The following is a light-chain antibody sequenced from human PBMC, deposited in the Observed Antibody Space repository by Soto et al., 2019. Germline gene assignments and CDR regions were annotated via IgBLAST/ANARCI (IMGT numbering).Light chain of an antibody. V-gene: IGLV2-8*01. CDR2: EVT. Sequence: QSALSQPPSASGSPGQSVTISCTGTSSDVGGYNYVSWYQHHPGKAPKLMIYEVTKRPSGVPDRFSGSKSGNTASLTVSGLQAEDDSDYYCSSYAGSNNLVFGGGTKLTVL. CDR1: SSDVGGYNY. CDR3: SSYAGSNNLV. J-gene: IGLJ2*01.